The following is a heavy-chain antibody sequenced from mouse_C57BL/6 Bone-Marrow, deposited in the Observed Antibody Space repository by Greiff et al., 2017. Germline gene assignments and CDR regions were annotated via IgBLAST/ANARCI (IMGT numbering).Heavy chain of an antibody. J-gene: IGHJ1*03. CDR1: GYTFTDHT. D-gene: IGHD1-1*01. V-gene: IGHV1-78*01. CDR3: ARGGLLLRDGYFDV. CDR2: IYPRDGST. Sequence: VKLVESDAELVKPGASVKISCKVSGYTFTDHTIHWMKQRPDPGLEWIGYIYPRDGSTKYNEKFKGKATLTADKSSSTAYMQLNSLTSEDSAVYCCARGGLLLRDGYFDVWGTGTTVTVSS.